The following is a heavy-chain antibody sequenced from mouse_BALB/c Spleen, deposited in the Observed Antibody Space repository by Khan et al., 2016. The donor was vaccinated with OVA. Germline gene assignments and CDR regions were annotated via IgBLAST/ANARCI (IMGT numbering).Heavy chain of an antibody. Sequence: QVQLKQSGAELARPGASVKLSCKASGYTFTSYWMQWVKQRPGQGLEWIGAIYPGDGDTRYTQKIKGKATLTADKSSSTAYMQLSSLASEDAAVYYCARGGLGIYYDYCFAYWGQGTLVTVSA. V-gene: IGHV1-87*01. CDR1: GYTFTSYW. CDR2: IYPGDGDT. CDR3: ARGGLGIYYDYCFAY. D-gene: IGHD2-4*01. J-gene: IGHJ3*01.